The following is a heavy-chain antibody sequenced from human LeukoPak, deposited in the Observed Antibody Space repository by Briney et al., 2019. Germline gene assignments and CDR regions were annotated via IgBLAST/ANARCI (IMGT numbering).Heavy chain of an antibody. CDR2: VSYSGRT. Sequence: SETLSLTCTVSGGSMSGYYWSWIRQPPGKGLEWIGYVSYSGRTSYNPSLKSRVTISVDTSKNQFSLRLSSVTAADTAVYYCARDIPRYCSSTSCSVEGGGHNWFDPWGQGTLVTVSS. CDR3: ARDIPRYCSSTSCSVEGGGHNWFDP. V-gene: IGHV4-59*01. CDR1: GGSMSGYY. D-gene: IGHD2-2*01. J-gene: IGHJ5*02.